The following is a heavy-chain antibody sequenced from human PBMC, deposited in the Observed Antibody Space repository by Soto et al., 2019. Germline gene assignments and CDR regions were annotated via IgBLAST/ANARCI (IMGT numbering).Heavy chain of an antibody. Sequence: QVQLQESGPGLVKPSETLSLTCTVSGGSISSYYWSWIRQPPGKGLEWIGYIYYSGSTNYHPSLKSRVTISVDTSKNQFSLKLSSVTAADTAVYYCARGGLRSLRYWGQGTLVTVSS. V-gene: IGHV4-59*01. J-gene: IGHJ4*02. CDR1: GGSISSYY. D-gene: IGHD5-12*01. CDR2: IYYSGST. CDR3: ARGGLRSLRY.